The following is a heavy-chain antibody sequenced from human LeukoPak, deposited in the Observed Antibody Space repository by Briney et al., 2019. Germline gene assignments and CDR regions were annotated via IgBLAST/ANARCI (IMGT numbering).Heavy chain of an antibody. Sequence: GRSLRLSCAASGFTFSSYGMHWVRQAPGKGLEWVAVIWYDGSNKYYADSVKGRFTISRDNSKNTLYLQMNSLRAEDTAVYYCARVGGPGYSSGWYGYWGQGTLVTVSS. CDR1: GFTFSSYG. V-gene: IGHV3-33*01. CDR2: IWYDGSNK. J-gene: IGHJ4*02. D-gene: IGHD6-19*01. CDR3: ARVGGPGYSSGWYGY.